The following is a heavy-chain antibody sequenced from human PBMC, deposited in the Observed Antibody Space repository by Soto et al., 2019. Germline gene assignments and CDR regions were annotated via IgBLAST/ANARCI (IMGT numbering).Heavy chain of an antibody. CDR3: ASIALARHPQGGWFDP. Sequence: GGSLRLSCAASGFTFSSYWMSWVRQAPGKGLEWVANIKQDGSEKYYVDSVKGRFTISRDNAKNSLYLQMNSLRAEDTAVYYCASIALARHPQGGWFDPWGQGTLVTVSS. J-gene: IGHJ5*02. V-gene: IGHV3-7*01. D-gene: IGHD2-15*01. CDR1: GFTFSSYW. CDR2: IKQDGSEK.